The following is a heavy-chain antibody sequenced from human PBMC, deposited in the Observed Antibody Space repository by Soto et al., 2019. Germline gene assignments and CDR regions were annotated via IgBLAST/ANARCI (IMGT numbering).Heavy chain of an antibody. CDR2: INAGNGNT. CDR1: GYTFTSYA. CDR3: ARGLMITFGGVMPSS. J-gene: IGHJ5*02. D-gene: IGHD3-16*01. V-gene: IGHV1-3*01. Sequence: ASVKVSCKASGYTFTSYAMHWVRQAPGQRLEWMGWINAGNGNTKYSQKFQGRVTITRDTSASTAYMELSSLRSEDTAVYYCARGLMITFGGVMPSSWGQGTLVTVSS.